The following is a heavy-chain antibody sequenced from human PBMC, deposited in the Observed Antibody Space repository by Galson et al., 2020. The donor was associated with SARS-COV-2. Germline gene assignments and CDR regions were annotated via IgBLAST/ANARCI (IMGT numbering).Heavy chain of an antibody. D-gene: IGHD2-21*01. CDR3: ATTYCGCDCAPFYYYYMDV. CDR1: GYSFTSYW. V-gene: IGHV5-51*01. Sequence: GESLKISCKGSGYSFTSYWIGWVRQMPGKGLEWMGIIYPGDSDTRYSPSFQGQVTISADKSISTAYLQWSSLKASDTAMYYCATTYCGCDCAPFYYYYMDVWGKGTTVTVSS. CDR2: IYPGDSDT. J-gene: IGHJ6*03.